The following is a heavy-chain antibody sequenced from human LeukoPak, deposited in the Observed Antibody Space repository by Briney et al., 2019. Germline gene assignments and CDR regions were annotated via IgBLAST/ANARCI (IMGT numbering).Heavy chain of an antibody. V-gene: IGHV1-2*02. CDR3: AGSMAVAGLSFDY. Sequence: ASVKVSCKASGYTFTAFYIHWVRQAPGQGLEWMGWINPNSGGINYAQKFQGRVTMTRDTSISAAYMQLSSLRSDDTAVYYCAGSMAVAGLSFDYWGQGTLVTVSS. CDR2: INPNSGGI. J-gene: IGHJ4*02. D-gene: IGHD6-19*01. CDR1: GYTFTAFY.